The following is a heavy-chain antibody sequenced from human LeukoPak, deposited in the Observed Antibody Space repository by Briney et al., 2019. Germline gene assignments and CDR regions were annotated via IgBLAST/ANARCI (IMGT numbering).Heavy chain of an antibody. V-gene: IGHV3-21*01. D-gene: IGHD3-10*01. CDR2: FIISISYI. J-gene: IGHJ4*02. Sequence: NPGGSLRLSCAASGFTFSSYSMKWVRQAPGKGLEGVSSFIISISYIYYADSVNGRFTISRDNAKNSLYLQMNSLRAEDTAVYYCARSGEVLLLFGDDYWGQGTLVTVSS. CDR1: GFTFSSYS. CDR3: ARSGEVLLLFGDDY.